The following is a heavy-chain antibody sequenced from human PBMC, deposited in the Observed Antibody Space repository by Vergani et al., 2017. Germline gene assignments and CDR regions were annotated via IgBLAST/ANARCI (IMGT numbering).Heavy chain of an antibody. D-gene: IGHD2-8*01. CDR2: ITNSGHTT. CDR3: VREETLYDSVRDYLAGYFDH. J-gene: IGHJ4*02. Sequence: EVRLLESGGGLAQPGGSPRLSCAASGFTFYAQALSWVRQAPGKGLEWISSITNSGHTTYYADSVKGRFTISRDNSKNTLFLLMNSLRAEDTAVYYCVREETLYDSVRDYLAGYFDHWGQGALVTVSS. CDR1: GFTFYAQA. V-gene: IGHV3-23*01.